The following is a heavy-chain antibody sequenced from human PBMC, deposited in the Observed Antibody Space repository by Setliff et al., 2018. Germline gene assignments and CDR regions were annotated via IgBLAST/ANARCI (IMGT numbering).Heavy chain of an antibody. J-gene: IGHJ4*02. Sequence: GASVKVSCKASGGTFSSYAISWVRQAPGQGLEWMGGIIPIFGTANYAQKFQGRFTITADTSIDTAYMELSSLTSEDTAVYYCATDLAIRGVQFDYWGRGTLVTVSS. CDR3: ATDLAIRGVQFDY. V-gene: IGHV1-69*06. CDR1: GGTFSSYA. CDR2: IIPIFGTA. D-gene: IGHD3-10*01.